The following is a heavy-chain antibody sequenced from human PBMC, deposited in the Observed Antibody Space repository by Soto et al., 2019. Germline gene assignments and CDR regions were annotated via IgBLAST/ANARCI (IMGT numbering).Heavy chain of an antibody. CDR3: ARHKSGSDWLDP. D-gene: IGHD2-15*01. V-gene: IGHV4-39*01. Sequence: SETLSLTCTVSGGSISDISYCWGWIRQPPGKGLQWIGCMFYSGATYYNPSLKNRVTLSVDTSNNEFSLKLVSVTAPDTAVYYCARHKSGSDWLDPWGQGTLVTVS. CDR1: GGSISDISYC. J-gene: IGHJ5*02. CDR2: MFYSGAT.